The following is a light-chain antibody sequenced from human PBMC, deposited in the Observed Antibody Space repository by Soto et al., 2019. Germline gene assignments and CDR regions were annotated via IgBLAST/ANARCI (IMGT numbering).Light chain of an antibody. CDR2: GAS. V-gene: IGKV3-15*01. CDR1: QSVNSN. CDR3: QQYDDWPWT. Sequence: IILTQSPATLSVSPGDRATLSCRASQSVNSNLAWYHLKPGQAPRLLIYGASIRAAGIPARFTGSESGTEFTLSISSLQSEDFAVYYCQQYDDWPWTFGHGTKVDNK. J-gene: IGKJ1*01.